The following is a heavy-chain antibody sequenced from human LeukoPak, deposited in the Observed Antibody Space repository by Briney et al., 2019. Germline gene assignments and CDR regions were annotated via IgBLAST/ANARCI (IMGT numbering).Heavy chain of an antibody. J-gene: IGHJ4*02. CDR3: ARFLREVGSD. D-gene: IGHD1-26*01. CDR1: GFTFSSYE. CDR2: ISSSGSTI. V-gene: IGHV3-48*03. Sequence: GGSLRLSCAASGFTFSSYEMNWVRQAPGEGLEWVSYISSSGSTIYYADSVKGRFTISRDNAKNSLYLQMNSLRAEDTAVYYCARFLREVGSDWGQGTLVTVSS.